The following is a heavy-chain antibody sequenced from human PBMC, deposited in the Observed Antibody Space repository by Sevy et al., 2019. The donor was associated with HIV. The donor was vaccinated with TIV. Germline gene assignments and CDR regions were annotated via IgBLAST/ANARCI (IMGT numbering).Heavy chain of an antibody. J-gene: IGHJ4*02. CDR1: GYSFTSYW. CDR2: IYPGDSDT. D-gene: IGHD5-18*01. V-gene: IGHV5-51*01. Sequence: GESLKISCKGSGYSFTSYWIGWVRQMPGKGLEWMGIIYPGDSDTRYSPSFQGQVTISADKSISTAYLQWSSLKASDTAMYYCARAGGIVWDTAMANVHFDYWGQGTLVTVSS. CDR3: ARAGGIVWDTAMANVHFDY.